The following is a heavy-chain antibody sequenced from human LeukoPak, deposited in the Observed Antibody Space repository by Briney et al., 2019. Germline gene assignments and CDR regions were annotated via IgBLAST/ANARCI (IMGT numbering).Heavy chain of an antibody. Sequence: GGSLRLSCAASGFTFSSYSMNWVRQAAGKRLGLVSSISSSSSYIYYADSVEGRFTISRDNAKNSLDLQMNSLRAEDTAVYDCASFDYGDFDYWGQGTLVTVPS. V-gene: IGHV3-21*01. CDR1: GFTFSSYS. J-gene: IGHJ4*02. D-gene: IGHD4-17*01. CDR3: ASFDYGDFDY. CDR2: ISSSSSYI.